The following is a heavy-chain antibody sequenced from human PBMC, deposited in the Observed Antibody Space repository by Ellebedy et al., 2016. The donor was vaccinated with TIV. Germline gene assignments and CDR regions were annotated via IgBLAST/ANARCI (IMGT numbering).Heavy chain of an antibody. V-gene: IGHV1-2*02. CDR1: GYTFTGYY. Sequence: ASVKVSXXASGYTFTGYYMHWVRQAPGQGLEWMGWINPNSGGTNYAQKFQGRVTMTRDTSISTAYMELSRLRSEDTAVYYCATGVGATTLDIWGQGTMVTVSS. CDR3: ATGVGATTLDI. CDR2: INPNSGGT. D-gene: IGHD1-26*01. J-gene: IGHJ3*02.